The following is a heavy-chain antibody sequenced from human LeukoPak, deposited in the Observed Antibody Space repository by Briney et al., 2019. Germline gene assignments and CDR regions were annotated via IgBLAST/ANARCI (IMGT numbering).Heavy chain of an antibody. Sequence: ASVKVSCKASGYTFTSYYMHWVRQAPGQGLEWMGIINPSGGSTSYAQKFQGRVTMTRDTSISTAYMELSRLRSDDTAVYYCARRPPFSQSDVYYFDYWGQGTLVTVSS. CDR2: INPSGGST. D-gene: IGHD3-16*01. J-gene: IGHJ4*02. V-gene: IGHV1-46*01. CDR1: GYTFTSYY. CDR3: ARRPPFSQSDVYYFDY.